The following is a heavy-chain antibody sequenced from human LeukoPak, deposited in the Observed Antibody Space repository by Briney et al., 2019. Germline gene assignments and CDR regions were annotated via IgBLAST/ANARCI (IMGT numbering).Heavy chain of an antibody. Sequence: PGGSLRLSCAASGFTFDDYAMHWVRQAPGKGLEWVSHISGYGGRTYSADSVKGRFTISRDNSKNSLYLQMNSLRTEDTAVYYCAKAMAGNWDYWGQGTLVTVSS. J-gene: IGHJ4*02. CDR2: ISGYGGRT. V-gene: IGHV3-43*02. CDR3: AKAMAGNWDY. CDR1: GFTFDDYA. D-gene: IGHD1-1*01.